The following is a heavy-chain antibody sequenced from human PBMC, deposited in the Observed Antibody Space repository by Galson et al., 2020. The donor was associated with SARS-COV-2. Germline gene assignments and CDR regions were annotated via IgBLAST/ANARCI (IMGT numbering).Heavy chain of an antibody. CDR1: GFRFSDHW. V-gene: IGHV3-7*01. Sequence: GGSLRLSCAASGFRFSDHWMSWVRQAPGKGLECVANINQDGGEKYYVDSVKGRFSISRDNAKNSVYLQMNSLSVEDTAVYYCARGVVRAVDYWGQGTLVTVSS. CDR3: ARGVVRAVDY. J-gene: IGHJ4*02. D-gene: IGHD3-3*01. CDR2: INQDGGEK.